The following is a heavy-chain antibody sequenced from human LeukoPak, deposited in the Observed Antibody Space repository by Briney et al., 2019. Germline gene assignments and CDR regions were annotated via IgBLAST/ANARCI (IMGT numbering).Heavy chain of an antibody. J-gene: IGHJ4*02. V-gene: IGHV3-23*01. CDR2: ITGSGTNR. CDR3: VIWGDYDVLTGYYVPDY. D-gene: IGHD3-9*01. CDR1: GFTFSNYA. Sequence: GASLRLSCVASGFTFSNYAMSWVRQAPGKGLEWVSAITGSGTNRYYADSLKGRFTTSRDNSKNTVFLQMNSLRHEDTAIYYCVIWGDYDVLTGYYVPDYWGQGALVTVAS.